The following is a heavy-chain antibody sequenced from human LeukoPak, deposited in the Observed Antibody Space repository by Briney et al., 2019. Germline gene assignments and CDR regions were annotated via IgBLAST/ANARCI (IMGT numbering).Heavy chain of an antibody. CDR2: INQSGSS. CDR1: GGSFSDYF. Sequence: PSETLSLTCAVYGGSFSDYFWSWVRQPPGRGREWIGEINQSGSSTYNPSLKSRVTMSVDTSKNQLSLKMTSVTAADTAVYYCASIHQVRGSHTFDIWGQGTMVTVSS. V-gene: IGHV4-34*01. J-gene: IGHJ3*02. D-gene: IGHD3-10*01. CDR3: ASIHQVRGSHTFDI.